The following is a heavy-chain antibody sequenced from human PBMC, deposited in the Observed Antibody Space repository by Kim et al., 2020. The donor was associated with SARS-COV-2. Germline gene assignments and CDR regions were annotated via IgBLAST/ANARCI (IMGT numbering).Heavy chain of an antibody. D-gene: IGHD3-9*01. CDR2: INHSGST. V-gene: IGHV4-34*01. CDR1: GGSFSGYY. Sequence: SETLSLTCAVYGGSFSGYYWSWIRQPPGKGLEWIGEINHSGSTNYNPSLKSRVTISVDTSKNQFSLKLSSVTAADTAVYYCARGCGLRYFDWLFKVVWFDPWGQGTLVTVSS. J-gene: IGHJ5*02. CDR3: ARGCGLRYFDWLFKVVWFDP.